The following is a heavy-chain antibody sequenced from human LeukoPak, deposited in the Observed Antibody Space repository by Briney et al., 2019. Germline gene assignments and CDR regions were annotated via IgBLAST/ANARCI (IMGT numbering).Heavy chain of an antibody. CDR1: GGTFSSYA. J-gene: IGHJ6*02. D-gene: IGHD2-2*01. V-gene: IGHV1-69*13. CDR2: IIPIFGTA. CDR3: ARGEDIVVVPAARRSGYYYYYGMDV. Sequence: PVKVSCKASGGTFSSYAISWVRQAPGQGLEWMGGIIPIFGTANYAQKFQGRVTITADESTSTAYMELSSLRSEDTAVYYCARGEDIVVVPAARRSGYYYYYGMDVWGQGTTVTVSS.